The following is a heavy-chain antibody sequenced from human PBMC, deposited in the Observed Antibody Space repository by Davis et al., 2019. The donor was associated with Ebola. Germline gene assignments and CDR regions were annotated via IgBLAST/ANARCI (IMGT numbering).Heavy chain of an antibody. CDR1: GFTFDNYN. CDR3: VKEVYYYDSSGYYTGLDY. D-gene: IGHD3-22*01. V-gene: IGHV3-43*01. J-gene: IGHJ4*02. CDR2: IKWDVIST. Sequence: GESLKISCTASGFTFDNYNMHWVRQVPGKGLEWVSLIKWDVISTDYADSVKGRFTISRDNSKNTLYLQMSSLRAEDTAVYYCVKEVYYYDSSGYYTGLDYWGQGTLVTVSS.